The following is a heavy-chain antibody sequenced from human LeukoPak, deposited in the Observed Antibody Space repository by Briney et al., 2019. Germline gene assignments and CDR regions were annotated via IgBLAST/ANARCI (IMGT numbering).Heavy chain of an antibody. CDR3: ARGAPGGNDYGDY. Sequence: SETLSLTCTVSGASISSYYWSWIRQPPGKGLECIGYIFHSGSTNYNPSLKSRVTISVDTSKNQFSLKLSSVTAADTAVYYCARGAPGGNDYGDYWGQGTLVTVS. J-gene: IGHJ4*02. CDR2: IFHSGST. CDR1: GASISSYY. V-gene: IGHV4-59*01.